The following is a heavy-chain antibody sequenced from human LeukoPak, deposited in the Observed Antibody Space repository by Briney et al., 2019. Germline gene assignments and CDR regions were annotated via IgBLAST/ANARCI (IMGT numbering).Heavy chain of an antibody. V-gene: IGHV1-2*04. Sequence: ASVTVSCKASGYTFTGYYMHWVRQAPGQGLEWMGWINPNSGGTNYAQKFQGWVTMTRDTSNSTAYMELSRLRSDDTAVYYCARAGCGNFYYYYGMDVWGQGTTVTVSS. D-gene: IGHD4-23*01. J-gene: IGHJ6*02. CDR3: ARAGCGNFYYYYGMDV. CDR2: INPNSGGT. CDR1: GYTFTGYY.